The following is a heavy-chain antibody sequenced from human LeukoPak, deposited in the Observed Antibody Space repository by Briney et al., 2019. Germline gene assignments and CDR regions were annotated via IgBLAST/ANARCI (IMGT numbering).Heavy chain of an antibody. CDR2: MKEDGGEI. J-gene: IGHJ4*02. CDR3: ARDRSYSNFDY. V-gene: IGHV3-7*01. CDR1: GFTFSKYW. Sequence: GGSLRLSCAASGFTFSKYWMSWVRRAPGKGLEWVANMKEDGGEINYVDSVRGRFTISRDNAQDFLVLQMDSLRVEDTAVYYCARDRSYSNFDYWGQGTLVTVSS. D-gene: IGHD1-26*01.